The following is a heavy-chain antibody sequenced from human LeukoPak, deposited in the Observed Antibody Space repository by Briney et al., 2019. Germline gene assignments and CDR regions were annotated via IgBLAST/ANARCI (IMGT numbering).Heavy chain of an antibody. D-gene: IGHD4-17*01. CDR3: ARDTAVTTEIGPYYFDY. Sequence: ASVKVSCKASGYTFTSYYMHWVRQAPGQGLEWMGIINPSAGSTSYAQKFQGRVTMTRETSTSTVYMELSSLRAEDTAVYYCARDTAVTTEIGPYYFDYWGQGTLVSVSS. J-gene: IGHJ4*02. CDR1: GYTFTSYY. V-gene: IGHV1-46*01. CDR2: INPSAGST.